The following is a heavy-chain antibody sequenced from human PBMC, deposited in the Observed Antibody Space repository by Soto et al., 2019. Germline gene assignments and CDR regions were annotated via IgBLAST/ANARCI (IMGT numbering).Heavy chain of an antibody. J-gene: IGHJ6*02. CDR3: ARGGGGITIFGVVITYYYYYYGMDV. Sequence: RASVKVSCKASGYTFTSYDINWVRQATGQGLEWMGWMNPNSGNTGYAQKFQGRVTMTRNTSISTAYMELSSLRSEDTAVYYCARGGGGITIFGVVITYYYYYYGMDVWGQGTTVTVSS. V-gene: IGHV1-8*01. CDR1: GYTFTSYD. CDR2: MNPNSGNT. D-gene: IGHD3-3*01.